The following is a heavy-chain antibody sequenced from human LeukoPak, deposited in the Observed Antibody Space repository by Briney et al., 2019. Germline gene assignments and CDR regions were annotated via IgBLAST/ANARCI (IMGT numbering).Heavy chain of an antibody. CDR1: GFTFSSYA. D-gene: IGHD6-19*01. CDR2: ISYDGSNK. CDR3: ARDDKLGSGWYDI. Sequence: GGSLRLSCAASGFTFSSYAMHWVRQAPGKGLEWVAVISYDGSNKYYADSVKGRFTISRDNSKNTLYLQMNSLRAEDTAVYYCARDDKLGSGWYDIWGQGTTVTVSS. V-gene: IGHV3-30-3*01. J-gene: IGHJ3*02.